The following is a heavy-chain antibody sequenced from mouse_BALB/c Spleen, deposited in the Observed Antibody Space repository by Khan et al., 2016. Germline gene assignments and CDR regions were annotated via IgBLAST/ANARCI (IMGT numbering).Heavy chain of an antibody. J-gene: IGHJ3*01. V-gene: IGHV6-6*02. CDR1: GFTFSNYW. CDR3: TTWFAY. Sequence: EVKLEESGGGLVQPGGSMKLSCVASGFTFSNYWMNWVRQSPEKGLEWVAEIRLKSNNYATHYAESVKGRFTISRDDSKSSVYLQRNNLRADATSMLNLTTWFAYWGQGTLVTVSA. CDR2: IRLKSNNYAT.